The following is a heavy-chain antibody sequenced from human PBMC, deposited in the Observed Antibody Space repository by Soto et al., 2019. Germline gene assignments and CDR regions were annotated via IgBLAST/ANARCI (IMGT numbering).Heavy chain of an antibody. CDR1: GGSISSSSYY. J-gene: IGHJ4*02. CDR2: IYYSGST. Sequence: QLQLQESGPGLVKPSETLSLTCTVSGGSISSSSYYWGWIRQPPGKGLEWIGSIYYSGSTYYNPSLKSRVSRSVDTSKNQFCLKLSSATAADTAVYYCARSPVGSYYSGYEGVFDYWGQGTLVTVS. V-gene: IGHV4-39*01. CDR3: ARSPVGSYYSGYEGVFDY. D-gene: IGHD5-12*01.